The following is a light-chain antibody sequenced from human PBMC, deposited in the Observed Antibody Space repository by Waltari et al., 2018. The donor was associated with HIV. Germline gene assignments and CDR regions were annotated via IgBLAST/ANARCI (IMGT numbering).Light chain of an antibody. CDR2: DNN. J-gene: IGLJ2*01. V-gene: IGLV1-51*01. Sequence: QPVLTQPPSVSAAPGRSVTITCSGSTSNIETNYVSWYQQIPGTAPKLLIYDNNKRPSGIPERFSGSKSATSATLGITGLQTGDEAEYFCGTWDSSLNTPVFGGGSRLTVL. CDR3: GTWDSSLNTPV. CDR1: TSNIETNY.